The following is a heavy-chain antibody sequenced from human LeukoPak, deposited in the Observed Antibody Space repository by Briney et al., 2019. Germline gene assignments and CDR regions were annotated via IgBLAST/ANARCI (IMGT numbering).Heavy chain of an antibody. V-gene: IGHV3-11*04. Sequence: GGSLRLSCVASGFTFSDYYMSWTRQAPGKGLEWLSYITNTGRSIYYAASVRGRLTISRDNSKNSLYLQMNSLRTENTALYFCAQDIPIEQVPGVGPGSWGQGTLVTVSS. CDR2: ITNTGRSI. CDR3: AQDIPIEQVPGVGPGS. CDR1: GFTFSDYY. D-gene: IGHD3-9*01. J-gene: IGHJ5*02.